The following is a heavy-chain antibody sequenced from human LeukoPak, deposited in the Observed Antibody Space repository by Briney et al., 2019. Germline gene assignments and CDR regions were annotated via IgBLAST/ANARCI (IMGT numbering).Heavy chain of an antibody. CDR3: AKDLEYYYDSSGYYYSDY. CDR1: GFTFSSYA. J-gene: IGHJ4*02. D-gene: IGHD3-22*01. CDR2: ISGSGGST. V-gene: IGHV3-23*01. Sequence: GGSLRLSCAASGFTFSSYAMSWVRQAPGKGLEWVSAISGSGGSTYYADSVKGRFTISRDNSKNTLYLQMNSLRAEDTAVYYCAKDLEYYYDSSGYYYSDYGGQGTLVTVSS.